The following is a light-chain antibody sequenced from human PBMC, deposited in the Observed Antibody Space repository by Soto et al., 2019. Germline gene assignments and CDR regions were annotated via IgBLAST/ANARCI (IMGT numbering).Light chain of an antibody. CDR2: GAS. J-gene: IGKJ4*01. V-gene: IGKV3-15*01. CDR3: QQRGNWPLT. Sequence: EIVMTQSPATLSVSPGERATLSCRASQSVSSNLAWYQQKPGQAPRLLIYGASTRATGIPARFSGSGSGTEFTLTISSLQSEDFAVYYCQQRGNWPLTFGGGTKVDIK. CDR1: QSVSSN.